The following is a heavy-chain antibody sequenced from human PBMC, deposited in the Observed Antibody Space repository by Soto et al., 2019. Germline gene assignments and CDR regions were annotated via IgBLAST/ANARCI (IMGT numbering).Heavy chain of an antibody. D-gene: IGHD3-16*01. CDR1: GGSFSGYY. CDR2: INHSGST. CDR3: GRTGDSGGMDV. J-gene: IGHJ6*02. Sequence: SETLSLTCAVYGGSFSGYYWSWIRQPPGKGLEWIGEINHSGSTNYNPSLKSRVTISVDASKNQFSLKLSSVTAADTAVYYCGRTGDSGGMDVWGQGTTVTVSS. V-gene: IGHV4-34*01.